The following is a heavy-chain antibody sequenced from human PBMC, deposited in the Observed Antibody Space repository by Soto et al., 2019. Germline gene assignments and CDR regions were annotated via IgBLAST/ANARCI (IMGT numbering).Heavy chain of an antibody. CDR2: ISYDGSNK. D-gene: IGHD4-17*01. Sequence: QVQLVESGGGVVQPGRSLRLSCAASGFTFSSYAMHWVHQAPGKGLEWVAVISYDGSNKYYADSVKGRFTISRDNSKNTLYLQMTSLRAEDTAVYYCARASSLFYGDLDYWGQGTLVTVSS. V-gene: IGHV3-30-3*01. CDR1: GFTFSSYA. J-gene: IGHJ4*02. CDR3: ARASSLFYGDLDY.